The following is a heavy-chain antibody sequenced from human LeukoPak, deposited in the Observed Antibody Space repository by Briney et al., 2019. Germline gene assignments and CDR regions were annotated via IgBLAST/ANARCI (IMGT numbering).Heavy chain of an antibody. D-gene: IGHD6-13*01. CDR1: GFTFSDEY. CDR2: VSNSGSSI. J-gene: IGHJ3*01. CDR3: ARDGAYSASNF. Sequence: GGSLRLSCAASGFTFSDEYMSWIRQAPGKGLEWISCVSNSGSSIYYADSVKGRFSISRDNVKNSLYLQMNSLRVEDTAVYYCARDGAYSASNFWGQGTMVAVSS. V-gene: IGHV3-11*01.